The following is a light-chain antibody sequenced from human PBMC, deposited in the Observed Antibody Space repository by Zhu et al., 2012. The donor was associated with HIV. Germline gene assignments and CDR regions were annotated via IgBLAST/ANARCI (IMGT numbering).Light chain of an antibody. Sequence: EIVLTQFPRTLSLSPGERATLSCRASQSVSSYLAWYQQKPGQAPRLLIYDASKRATGIPARFSGSGSGTDFTLTISSLEPEDLAVYYCQQRSNWPRTFGQGTKVEIK. CDR3: QQRSNWPRT. CDR1: QSVSSY. V-gene: IGKV3-11*01. J-gene: IGKJ1*01. CDR2: DAS.